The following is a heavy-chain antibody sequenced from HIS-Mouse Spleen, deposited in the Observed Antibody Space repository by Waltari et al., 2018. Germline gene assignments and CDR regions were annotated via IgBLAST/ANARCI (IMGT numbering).Heavy chain of an antibody. D-gene: IGHD3-22*01. Sequence: QVQLQQWGAGLLKPSETLSLTCAVYGGSFSGYYWSWIRQPPGKGLEWIGEINHSGSTNYNPSLKSRVTISVDTSKNQFSLKLSSVTAADTAVYYCARVDSMGYYYDSSGYCAFDIWGQGTMVTVSS. V-gene: IGHV4-34*01. J-gene: IGHJ3*02. CDR3: ARVDSMGYYYDSSGYCAFDI. CDR2: INHSGST. CDR1: GGSFSGYY.